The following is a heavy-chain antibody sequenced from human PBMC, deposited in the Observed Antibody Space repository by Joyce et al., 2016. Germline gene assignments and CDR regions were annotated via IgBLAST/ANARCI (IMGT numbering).Heavy chain of an antibody. CDR3: ARHTYYYGMDV. Sequence: QVQLQESGPGLVKPSETLSLTCTVSGGSITNSRYYWAWIRQSPGKGLEWIESIYHSGSTYYNPSLKRRVTTSVDTSKNQFSLKLSSVTAADTAVYYCARHTYYYGMDVWGQGTTVTVSS. CDR1: GGSITNSRYY. V-gene: IGHV4-39*01. CDR2: IYHSGST. J-gene: IGHJ6*02. D-gene: IGHD2/OR15-2a*01.